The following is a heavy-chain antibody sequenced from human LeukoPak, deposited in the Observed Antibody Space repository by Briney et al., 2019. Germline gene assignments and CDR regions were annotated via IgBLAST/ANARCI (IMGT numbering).Heavy chain of an antibody. Sequence: GGSLRLSCAASGFTFSSYSMNWVRQAPGKGLEWVSSISSSSSYIYYADSVKGRFTISRDNAKNSLYLQMNSLRAEDTAVYYCARDLVVGATEIYYYYGMDVWGQGTTVTVSS. CDR2: ISSSSSYI. CDR1: GFTFSSYS. J-gene: IGHJ6*02. D-gene: IGHD1-26*01. CDR3: ARDLVVGATEIYYYYGMDV. V-gene: IGHV3-21*01.